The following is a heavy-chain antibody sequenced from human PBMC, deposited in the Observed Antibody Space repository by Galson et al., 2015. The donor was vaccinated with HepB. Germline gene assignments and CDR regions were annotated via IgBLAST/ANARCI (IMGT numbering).Heavy chain of an antibody. V-gene: IGHV1-24*01. CDR3: ATQLRVPHIVVVTATYFDY. J-gene: IGHJ4*02. CDR2: FDPEDGET. Sequence: SVKVSCKVSGYTLTELSMHWVRQAPGKGLEWMGGFDPEDGETIYAQKFQGRVTMTEDTSTDTAYMELSSLRSEDTAVSYCATQLRVPHIVVVTATYFDYWGQGTLVTVSS. D-gene: IGHD2-21*02. CDR1: GYTLTELS.